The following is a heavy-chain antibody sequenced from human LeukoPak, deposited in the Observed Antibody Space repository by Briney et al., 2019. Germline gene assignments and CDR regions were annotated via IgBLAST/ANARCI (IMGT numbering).Heavy chain of an antibody. CDR1: GFTFSSYG. Sequence: GGSLRLSCAASGFTFSSYGMHWVRQAPGKGLEWVAFIRYDGSNKYYADSVKGRFTISRDNSKNTLYLQMNSLRAEDTAVCYCAKGGDIVVVPAAILAEYFQHWGQGTLVTVSS. D-gene: IGHD2-2*01. V-gene: IGHV3-30*02. J-gene: IGHJ1*01. CDR2: IRYDGSNK. CDR3: AKGGDIVVVPAAILAEYFQH.